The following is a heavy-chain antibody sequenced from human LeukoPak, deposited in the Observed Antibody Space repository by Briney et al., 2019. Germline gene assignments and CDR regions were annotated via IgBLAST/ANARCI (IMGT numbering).Heavy chain of an antibody. Sequence: PSETLSLTCTVSGGSISSGGYYWSWIRQPPGKGLEWIGYIYHSGSTYYNPSLKSRVTISVDRSKNQFSLKLSSVTAADTAVYYCARTYCSSTSCYMVDYWGQGTLVTVSS. V-gene: IGHV4-30-2*01. D-gene: IGHD2-2*02. CDR1: GGSISSGGYY. CDR3: ARTYCSSTSCYMVDY. CDR2: IYHSGST. J-gene: IGHJ4*02.